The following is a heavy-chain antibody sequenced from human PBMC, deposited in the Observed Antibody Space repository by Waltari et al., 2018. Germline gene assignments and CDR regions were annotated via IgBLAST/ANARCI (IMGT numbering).Heavy chain of an antibody. J-gene: IGHJ4*02. D-gene: IGHD6-6*01. Sequence: QVQLQASGPGLVKPSETLSLTCTVSGGSISSYYWSWIRQPPGKGLEWIGYIYYSGSTNYNPSLKSRVTISVDTSKNQFSLKLSSVTAADTAVYYCARGIAARGHFDYWGQGTLVTVSS. CDR1: GGSISSYY. V-gene: IGHV4-59*01. CDR3: ARGIAARGHFDY. CDR2: IYYSGST.